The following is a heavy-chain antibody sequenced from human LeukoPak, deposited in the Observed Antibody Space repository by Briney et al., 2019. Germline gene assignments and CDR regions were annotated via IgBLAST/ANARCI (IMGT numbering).Heavy chain of an antibody. Sequence: SETLSLTCNVSGDSINHFYWSWIRQPPGKALEWIGYIYHSGTTNYSPSLKSRVTMSLDTSTSQFSLKVNSVTAADTAVYYCAREKRVVGAPHFDSWGQGTLVTVSS. CDR1: GDSINHFY. CDR2: IYHSGTT. V-gene: IGHV4-59*01. J-gene: IGHJ4*02. CDR3: AREKRVVGAPHFDS. D-gene: IGHD1-26*01.